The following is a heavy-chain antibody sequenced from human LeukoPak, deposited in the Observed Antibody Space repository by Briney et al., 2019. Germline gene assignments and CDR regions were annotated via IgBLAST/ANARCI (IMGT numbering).Heavy chain of an antibody. V-gene: IGHV4-38-2*02. CDR3: AREDYDILTGYSNFDY. Sequence: SETLSLTCAVSGYSISSGYYWGWIRQPPGKGLEWIGSIYHSGSTYYNPSLKSRVTISVDTFKNQFSLKLSSVTAADTAVYYCAREDYDILTGYSNFDYWGQGTLVTVSS. D-gene: IGHD3-9*01. CDR2: IYHSGST. J-gene: IGHJ4*02. CDR1: GYSISSGYY.